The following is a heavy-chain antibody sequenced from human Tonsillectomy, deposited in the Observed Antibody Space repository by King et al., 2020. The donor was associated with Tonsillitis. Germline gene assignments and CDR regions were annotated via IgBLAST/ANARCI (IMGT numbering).Heavy chain of an antibody. J-gene: IGHJ1*01. CDR1: GDTFGGHH. Sequence: QLVQSGAEVRKPGASVSVSCKASGDTFGGHHVHWVRQAPGQGLEWMGWINPDRGDTNVAATFLGRVTMTVTKDTSISTAYMGLSSLRPDDTAVYYCATFALASGSSDSSAYRYFRHWGQGTLLTVSS. V-gene: IGHV1-2*02. CDR3: ATFALASGSSDSSAYRYFRH. D-gene: IGHD3-22*01. CDR2: INPDRGDT.